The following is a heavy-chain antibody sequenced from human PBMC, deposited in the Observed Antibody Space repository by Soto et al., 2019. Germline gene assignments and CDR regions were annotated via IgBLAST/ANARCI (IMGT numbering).Heavy chain of an antibody. J-gene: IGHJ6*02. CDR2: INHSGST. V-gene: IGHV4-34*01. D-gene: IGHD3-10*01. Sequence: SETLSLTCAVYGGSFSCYYLSWIRQPPGKGLEWIGEINHSGSTNYNPSLKSRVTISVDTSKNQFSLKLSSVTAADTAVYYCARENYYGSGSYGYYYYYGMDVWGQGTTVTVSS. CDR1: GGSFSCYY. CDR3: ARENYYGSGSYGYYYYYGMDV.